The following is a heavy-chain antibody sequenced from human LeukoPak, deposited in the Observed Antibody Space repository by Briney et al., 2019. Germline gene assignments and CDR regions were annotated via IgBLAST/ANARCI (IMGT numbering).Heavy chain of an antibody. CDR2: ISAYNGNT. CDR3: AREFVVVPAAITPFGY. D-gene: IGHD2-2*02. J-gene: IGHJ4*02. V-gene: IGHV1-18*01. Sequence: GSVKVSCKASGYAFTSYGISWVRQAPGQGLEWMGWISAYNGNTNYAQKLQGRVTMTTDTSTSTAYMELRSLRSDDTAVYYCAREFVVVPAAITPFGYWGQGTLATVSS. CDR1: GYAFTSYG.